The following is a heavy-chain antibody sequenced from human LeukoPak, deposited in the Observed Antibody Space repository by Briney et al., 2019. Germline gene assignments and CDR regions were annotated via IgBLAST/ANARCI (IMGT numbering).Heavy chain of an antibody. CDR3: ATPRQWLAAFDI. V-gene: IGHV1-24*01. CDR1: GYTLTELS. D-gene: IGHD6-19*01. CDR2: FDPEDGET. Sequence: GASAKVSCKVSGYTLTELSMHWVRQAPGKGLEWMGGFDPEDGETIYAQKFQGRVTMTEDTSTDTAYMELSSLRSEDTAVYYCATPRQWLAAFDIWGQGTMVTVSS. J-gene: IGHJ3*02.